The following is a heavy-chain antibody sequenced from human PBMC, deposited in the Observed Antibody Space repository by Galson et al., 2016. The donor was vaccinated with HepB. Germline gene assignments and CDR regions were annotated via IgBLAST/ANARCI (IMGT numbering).Heavy chain of an antibody. D-gene: IGHD5-18*01. CDR3: GAFRGDSSGYGEY. J-gene: IGHJ4*02. CDR2: ISTDGRTA. CDR1: GFTFSSYW. Sequence: SLRLSCAASGFTFSSYWMHWVRQAPGKGLVWVSRISTDGRTANQADSVKGRFTISRENARNTVYLQMNRLTAEDTAVYYCGAFRGDSSGYGEYWSQGTLVTGSS. V-gene: IGHV3-74*01.